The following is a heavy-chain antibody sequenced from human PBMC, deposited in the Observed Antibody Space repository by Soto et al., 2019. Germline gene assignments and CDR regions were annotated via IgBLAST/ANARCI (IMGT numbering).Heavy chain of an antibody. Sequence: VASVKVSCKAAGYTFASYAVHWVRQAPGQRLEWMGWINTGNGNTKYSQKFQGRVTILSDTSASTAYMEVSSLRSEDTAVYFCARDLIDFLSGYPLHGLDAWGQGTTVTVSS. CDR3: ARDLIDFLSGYPLHGLDA. CDR1: GYTFASYA. D-gene: IGHD3-3*01. J-gene: IGHJ6*02. V-gene: IGHV1-3*04. CDR2: INTGNGNT.